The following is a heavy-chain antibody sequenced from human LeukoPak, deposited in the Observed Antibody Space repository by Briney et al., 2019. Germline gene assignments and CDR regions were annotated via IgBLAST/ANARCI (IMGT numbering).Heavy chain of an antibody. J-gene: IGHJ6*02. CDR3: AKVGPGIAAAADYYYYGMDV. Sequence: GGSLRLSCAASGFTFRNYWMGWVRQAPGKGLEWVANTKPDGSAEYYADSVKGRFTISRDNSKNTLYLQMNSLRAEDTAVYYCAKVGPGIAAAADYYYYGMDVWGQGTTVTVSS. CDR1: GFTFRNYW. V-gene: IGHV3-7*01. CDR2: TKPDGSAE. D-gene: IGHD6-13*01.